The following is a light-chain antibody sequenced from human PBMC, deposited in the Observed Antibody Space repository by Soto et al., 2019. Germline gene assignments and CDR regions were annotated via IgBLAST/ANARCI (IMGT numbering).Light chain of an antibody. CDR1: QSVSNNY. J-gene: IGKJ1*01. CDR3: QQYGSSGT. Sequence: EILLTQSPGTVSLSRGERATLSCRASQSVSNNYLAWYQQKPGQAPRLLIYGASNRATGIPDRFSGSGSGTDFTLTISRLEPEDFAVYYCQQYGSSGTFGQGTKVDIK. V-gene: IGKV3-20*01. CDR2: GAS.